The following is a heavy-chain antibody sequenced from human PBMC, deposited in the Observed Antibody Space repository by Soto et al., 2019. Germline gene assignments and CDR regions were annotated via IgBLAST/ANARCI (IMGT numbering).Heavy chain of an antibody. CDR2: IYYIGST. J-gene: IGHJ5*02. Sequence: SETLSLTCTVSDGSISSGGDYWNWIRQHPGKGLEWIGYIYYIGSTYYNPSLKSRVTISLDTSKNQFSLKLSSVTAADTAVYYCARSVFPWGQGTLVTVSS. CDR1: DGSISSGGDY. CDR3: ARSVFP. V-gene: IGHV4-31*03.